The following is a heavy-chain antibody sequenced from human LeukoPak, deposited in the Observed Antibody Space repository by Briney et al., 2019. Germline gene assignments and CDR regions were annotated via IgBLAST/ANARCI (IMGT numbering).Heavy chain of an antibody. D-gene: IGHD4-23*01. CDR2: ISGSSRTI. Sequence: GGSLRLSCAASGFTFSIYSMNWVRQAPGKGLEWVSYISGSSRTIYYADSVKGRLTISRDNSKNSLYLQMNSLRDEDTAVYYCVGLNYGGPRGADYWGQGTLVTVSS. CDR1: GFTFSIYS. V-gene: IGHV3-48*02. J-gene: IGHJ4*02. CDR3: VGLNYGGPRGADY.